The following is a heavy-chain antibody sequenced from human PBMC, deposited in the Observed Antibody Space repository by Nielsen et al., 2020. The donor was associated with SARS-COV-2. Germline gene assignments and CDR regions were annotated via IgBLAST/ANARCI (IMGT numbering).Heavy chain of an antibody. V-gene: IGHV3-33*08. Sequence: GGSLRLSCAASGFTFSSYAMSWVRQAPGKGLEWVAVIWYDGSNKYYADSVKGRFTISRDNSKNTLYLQMNSLRAEDTAVYYCARDYSNHYYYYGMDVWGQGTTVTVSS. D-gene: IGHD4-11*01. J-gene: IGHJ6*02. CDR1: GFTFSSYA. CDR3: ARDYSNHYYYYGMDV. CDR2: IWYDGSNK.